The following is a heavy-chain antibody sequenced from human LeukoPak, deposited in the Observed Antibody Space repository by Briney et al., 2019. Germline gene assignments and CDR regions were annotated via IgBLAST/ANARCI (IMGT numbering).Heavy chain of an antibody. J-gene: IGHJ3*02. V-gene: IGHV3-11*04. CDR3: ARARGFDAFDI. CDR2: ISWNSDSV. Sequence: KPSETLSLTCAVYGGSFSGYYWSWIRQPPGKGLEWVSGISWNSDSVGYADSVKGRFTISRDNAENSLYLQMNSLRAEDTAVYYCARARGFDAFDIWGQGTMVTVSS. CDR1: GGSFSGYY.